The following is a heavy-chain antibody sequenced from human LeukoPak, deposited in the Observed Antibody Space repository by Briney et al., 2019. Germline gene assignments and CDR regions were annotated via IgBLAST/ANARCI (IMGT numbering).Heavy chain of an antibody. CDR2: INTNTGNP. CDR1: GGTFSSYA. D-gene: IGHD2-2*01. J-gene: IGHJ4*02. CDR3: AREGPLDIVVVPAAMVVDY. Sequence: ASVKVSCKASGGTFSSYAISWVRQAPGQGLEWMGWINTNTGNPTYAQGFTGRFVFSLDTSVSTAYLQISSLKAEDTAVYYCAREGPLDIVVVPAAMVVDYWGQGTLVTVSS. V-gene: IGHV7-4-1*02.